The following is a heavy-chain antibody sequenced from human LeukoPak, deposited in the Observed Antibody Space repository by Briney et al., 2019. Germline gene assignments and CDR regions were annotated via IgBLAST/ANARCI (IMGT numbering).Heavy chain of an antibody. D-gene: IGHD3-22*01. CDR3: AKDRPNMYYYDSSGWYFDL. CDR1: GFTFSSYC. CDR2: IRQDGSEK. Sequence: PGRSLRLSCAASGFTFSSYCMSWVRQAPGKGLEWVANIRQDGSEKYYVDPVKGRFTISRDNAKNSLYLQMNSLRAEDTAVYYCAKDRPNMYYYDSSGWYFDLWGRGTLVTVSS. J-gene: IGHJ2*01. V-gene: IGHV3-7*03.